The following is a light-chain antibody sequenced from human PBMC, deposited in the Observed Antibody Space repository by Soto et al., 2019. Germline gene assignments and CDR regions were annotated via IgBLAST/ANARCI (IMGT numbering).Light chain of an antibody. CDR1: GTNIGAAYD. CDR3: AAWDDSLNEYV. V-gene: IGLV1-40*01. CDR2: AST. Sequence: QSVLTQPPSVSGAPGQRVTVSCSGGGTNIGAAYDVQWYQQLPGRAPKLLIYASTTRPSGVPDRFSGSRSGSSASLAITGLRAEDEADYCCAAWDDSLNEYVFGDGTKVTVL. J-gene: IGLJ1*01.